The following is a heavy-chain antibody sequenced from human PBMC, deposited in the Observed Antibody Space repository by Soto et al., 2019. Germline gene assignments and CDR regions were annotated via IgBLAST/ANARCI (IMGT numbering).Heavy chain of an antibody. Sequence: PGGSLRLSCAASGFTFSSYEMSWVRQAPGKGLEWVSYISSSGSTIYYADSVKGRFTISRDNAKNSLYLQMNSLRAEDTAVYYCAREGIAARPLDAFDIWGQGTMVTVSS. CDR1: GFTFSSYE. CDR2: ISSSGSTI. D-gene: IGHD6-6*01. CDR3: AREGIAARPLDAFDI. V-gene: IGHV3-48*03. J-gene: IGHJ3*02.